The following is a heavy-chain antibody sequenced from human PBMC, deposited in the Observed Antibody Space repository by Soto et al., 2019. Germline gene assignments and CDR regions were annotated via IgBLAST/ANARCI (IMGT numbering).Heavy chain of an antibody. CDR2: FDPEDGET. CDR1: GYTLTELS. J-gene: IGHJ5*02. D-gene: IGHD3-22*01. Sequence: ASVKVSCKVSGYTLTELSMHWVRQAPGKGLEWMGGFDPEDGETIYAQKFQGRVTMTEDTSTDTAYMELSSLRSEDTAVYYCATDLVRYDSSGYYAPATWGQGTLATVSS. CDR3: ATDLVRYDSSGYYAPAT. V-gene: IGHV1-24*01.